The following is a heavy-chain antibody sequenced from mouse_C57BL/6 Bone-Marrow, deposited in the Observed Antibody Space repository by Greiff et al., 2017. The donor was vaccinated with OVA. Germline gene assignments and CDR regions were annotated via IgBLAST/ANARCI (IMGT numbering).Heavy chain of an antibody. V-gene: IGHV1-59*01. CDR2: IDPSDSYT. D-gene: IGHD1-1*01. Sequence: QVQLQQPGAELVRPGTSVKLSCKASGYTFTSYWMHWVKQRPGQGLEWIGVIDPSDSYTNYNQKFKGKATLTVDTSSSTAYMQLSSLTSEDSAVYYCARRGYYGSSLYAMDYWGQGTSATVSS. J-gene: IGHJ4*01. CDR1: GYTFTSYW. CDR3: ARRGYYGSSLYAMDY.